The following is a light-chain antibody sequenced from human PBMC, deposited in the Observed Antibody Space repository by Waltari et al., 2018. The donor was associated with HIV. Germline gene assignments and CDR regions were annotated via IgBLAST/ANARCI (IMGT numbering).Light chain of an antibody. CDR2: LNSDGSH. CDR3: QTWGTGV. CDR1: SGHSSYA. Sequence: QLVLTQSPSASASLGASVKLTCTLSSGHSSYAIAWHQQQPEKGPRYLMKLNSDGSHSKGDGIPDRFSGSSSGAERSLTISSLQSEDEADDYCQTWGTGVFGGGTKLTVL. V-gene: IGLV4-69*01. J-gene: IGLJ3*02.